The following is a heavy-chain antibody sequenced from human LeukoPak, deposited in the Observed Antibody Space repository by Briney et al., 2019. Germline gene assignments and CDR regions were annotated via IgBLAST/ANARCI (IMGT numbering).Heavy chain of an antibody. CDR2: MYASGST. D-gene: IGHD2-15*01. Sequence: SEALSLTCTVSGGSIRSYDWNWIRQPAGKGLDWIGRMYASGSTSYSPSLKSRVTMSVDTSKTQFSLNLSSVTAADTAVYYCATLRCSGGSCYFLNYWGQGTLVTVSS. CDR1: GGSIRSYD. CDR3: ATLRCSGGSCYFLNY. J-gene: IGHJ4*02. V-gene: IGHV4-4*07.